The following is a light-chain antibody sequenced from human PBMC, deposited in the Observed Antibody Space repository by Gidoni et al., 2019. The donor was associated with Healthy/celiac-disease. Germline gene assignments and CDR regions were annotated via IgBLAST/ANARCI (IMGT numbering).Light chain of an antibody. CDR1: SPNIGSNT. Sequence: QSVLTQPPSVSGTPGHRVTISCSGSSPNIGSNTVNWYQQLPGTAPKLLIYSNNQRPAGVPDRFSGSKSGTSASLAISGLQSEDEADYYCAAWDDSLNGYWVFGGGTKLTVL. CDR2: SNN. J-gene: IGLJ3*02. V-gene: IGLV1-44*01. CDR3: AAWDDSLNGYWV.